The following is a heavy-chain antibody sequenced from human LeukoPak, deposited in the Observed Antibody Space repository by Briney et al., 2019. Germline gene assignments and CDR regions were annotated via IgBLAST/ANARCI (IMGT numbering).Heavy chain of an antibody. D-gene: IGHD3-10*01. Sequence: GGSLRLSCEASGLTFSGYWMTWVRQAPGKGLEWVANIKEDGSKTYYADSLKGRFTISRDNAENSLYLQMYSLRVEDTAVYYCVRDGSGSVEFDYWGQGTLVTVSS. J-gene: IGHJ4*02. V-gene: IGHV3-7*01. CDR3: VRDGSGSVEFDY. CDR2: IKEDGSKT. CDR1: GLTFSGYW.